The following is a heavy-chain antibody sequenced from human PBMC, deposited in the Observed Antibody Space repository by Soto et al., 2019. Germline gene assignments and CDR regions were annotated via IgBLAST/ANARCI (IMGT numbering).Heavy chain of an antibody. V-gene: IGHV4-4*07. CDR2: IFSSGST. CDR3: ARDQGVVVTADNWFDP. Sequence: PSETLSLTCTVSGGSITDYSWVWIRQPAGKGLEWIGRIFSSGSTNYNPSLKGRITMSLDTSKNQFSLKLNSATATDTAAYFCARDQGVVVTADNWFDPWGQGSLGTVS. CDR1: GGSITDYS. J-gene: IGHJ5*02. D-gene: IGHD2-21*02.